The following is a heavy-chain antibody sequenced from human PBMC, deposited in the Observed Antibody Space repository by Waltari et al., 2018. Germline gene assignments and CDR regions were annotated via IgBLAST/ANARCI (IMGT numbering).Heavy chain of an antibody. CDR1: GGSFSGYY. Sequence: QVQLQQWGAGLLKPSETLSLTCAVYGGSFSGYYWSWIRQPPGKGPEWIGEINHSGGPTSNPSLKSRVTISVGTSKSQFSLKLSSVTAADTSVYYCARGSWCRGGSCYSRYYYYGMDVWGQGTTVTVSS. D-gene: IGHD2-15*01. CDR2: INHSGGP. CDR3: ARGSWCRGGSCYSRYYYYGMDV. J-gene: IGHJ6*02. V-gene: IGHV4-34*01.